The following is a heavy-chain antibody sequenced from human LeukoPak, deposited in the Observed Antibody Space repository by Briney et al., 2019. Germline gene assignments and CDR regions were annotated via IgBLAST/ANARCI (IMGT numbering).Heavy chain of an antibody. J-gene: IGHJ3*02. CDR1: GGTFSSYA. CDR3: ARGGGAYVRNAFDI. V-gene: IGHV1-69*01. D-gene: IGHD4-17*01. Sequence: GASVKVSCKASGGTFSSYAISGVRQAPGQGLEWMGGIIPIFGTASYAQKFQGRVTITADESTSTAYMELSSLRSEDTAVYYCARGGGAYVRNAFDIWGQGTMVTVSS. CDR2: IIPIFGTA.